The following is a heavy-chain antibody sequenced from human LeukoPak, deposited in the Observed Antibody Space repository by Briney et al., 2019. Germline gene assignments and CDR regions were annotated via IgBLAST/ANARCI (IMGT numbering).Heavy chain of an antibody. J-gene: IGHJ3*02. D-gene: IGHD4-17*01. V-gene: IGHV3-48*01. CDR2: ISGDSRNI. Sequence: GGSLRLSCAASGFTFSPYSMNWVRQAPGKGLEWLAYISGDSRNIYYADSVRGRFTISRDNAKNSLYLQMNSLRAEDTAVYYCAGINDYGDPTGALDIWGQGTMVTVSS. CDR3: AGINDYGDPTGALDI. CDR1: GFTFSPYS.